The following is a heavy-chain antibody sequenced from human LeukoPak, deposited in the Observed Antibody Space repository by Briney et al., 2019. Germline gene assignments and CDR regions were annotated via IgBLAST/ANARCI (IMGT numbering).Heavy chain of an antibody. Sequence: SETLSLTCTVSGGSISSNTYYWGWIRQPPGKGLEWIGSIYYSGSPYYNPSLKSRVTISVDTSKNQFSLKLSSVTAADTAVYYCASHSTTVVPGDWFDPWGQGTLVTVSS. J-gene: IGHJ5*02. V-gene: IGHV4-39*07. CDR2: IYYSGSP. D-gene: IGHD4-23*01. CDR3: ASHSTTVVPGDWFDP. CDR1: GGSISSNTYY.